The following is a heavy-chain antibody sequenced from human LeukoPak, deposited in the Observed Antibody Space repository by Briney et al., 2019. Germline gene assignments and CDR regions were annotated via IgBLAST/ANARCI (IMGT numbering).Heavy chain of an antibody. J-gene: IGHJ6*02. CDR3: AREGCSSTSCYTFYYYYGMDV. Sequence: SVKVSCTASGGTFSSYAISWVRQAPGQGPEWMGGIIPIFGTANYAQKFQGRVTITADESTSTAYMELSSLRSEDTAVYYCAREGCSSTSCYTFYYYYGMDVWGQGTTVTVSS. CDR2: IIPIFGTA. CDR1: GGTFSSYA. D-gene: IGHD2-2*02. V-gene: IGHV1-69*13.